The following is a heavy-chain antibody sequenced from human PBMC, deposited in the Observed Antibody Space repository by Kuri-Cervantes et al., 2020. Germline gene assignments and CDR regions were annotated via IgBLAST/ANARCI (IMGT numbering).Heavy chain of an antibody. Sequence: ASVKVSCKASGYIFTAYYIHWVRQAPGQGLEWMGWINPNSGGTNYGQNFQGRVTMTRDTSISTTYMELSSLRSDDTAVYYCASRGGATGSEGYYGMDVWGQGTTVTVSS. J-gene: IGHJ6*02. CDR1: GYIFTAYY. V-gene: IGHV1-2*02. CDR3: ASRGGATGSEGYYGMDV. CDR2: INPNSGGT. D-gene: IGHD5-12*01.